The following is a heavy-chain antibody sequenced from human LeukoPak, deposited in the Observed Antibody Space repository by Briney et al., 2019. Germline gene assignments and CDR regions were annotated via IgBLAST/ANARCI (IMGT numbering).Heavy chain of an antibody. V-gene: IGHV3-64D*09. CDR2: ISSNGGST. CDR1: GLTLSSYS. J-gene: IGHJ4*02. Sequence: PGGSLRLSCSASGLTLSSYSMQWVRQAPGKGLEYVSAISSNGGSTYYADSVKGRFTISRDNSKNALYLQMSGLRAEDTALYYCVKSIAVAGNVDYWGQGTLVTVSS. CDR3: VKSIAVAGNVDY. D-gene: IGHD6-19*01.